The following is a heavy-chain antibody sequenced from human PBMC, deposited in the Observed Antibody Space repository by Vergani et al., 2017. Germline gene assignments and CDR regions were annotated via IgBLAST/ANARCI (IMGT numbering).Heavy chain of an antibody. D-gene: IGHD2-2*01. J-gene: IGHJ6*03. V-gene: IGHV3-21*01. CDR3: ARGKRVVPAAANYYMDV. Sequence: EVQLLESGGGLVQPGGSLRLSCAASGFTFSSYSMNWVRQAPGKGLEWVSSISSSSSYIYYADSVKGRFTISRDNAKNSLYLQMNSLRAEDTAVYYCARGKRVVPAAANYYMDVWGKGTTVTVSS. CDR2: ISSSSSYI. CDR1: GFTFSSYS.